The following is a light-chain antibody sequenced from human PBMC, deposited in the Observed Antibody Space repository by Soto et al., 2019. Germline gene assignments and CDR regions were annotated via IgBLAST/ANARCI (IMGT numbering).Light chain of an antibody. CDR2: GAS. Sequence: IVFTHSPGTLSITPGERATLSCRASQSVSSSYLAWYQQKPGQAPRLLIYGASSRATGIPDRFSGSGSGTGFTLTISRLEPEDFAVYFCQQYGSSPPFTFGQGTRVDI. CDR3: QQYGSSPPFT. J-gene: IGKJ2*01. V-gene: IGKV3-20*01. CDR1: QSVSSSY.